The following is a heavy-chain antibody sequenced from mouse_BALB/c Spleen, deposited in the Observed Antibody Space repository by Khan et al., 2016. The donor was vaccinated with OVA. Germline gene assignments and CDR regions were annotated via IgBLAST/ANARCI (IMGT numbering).Heavy chain of an antibody. CDR1: GFTFSSFG. J-gene: IGHJ2*01. CDR3: ARWRSSGFDY. V-gene: IGHV5-17*02. Sequence: EVQRVESGGGLVQPGGSRKLSCAASGFTFSSFGMHWVRQAPEKGLEWVAYISSGSSTIFYADTVKGRFTISRDNPKNTLFLQMTSLRSEDTAMYYCARWRSSGFDYWGQGTTLTVSS. CDR2: ISSGSSTI. D-gene: IGHD3-1*01.